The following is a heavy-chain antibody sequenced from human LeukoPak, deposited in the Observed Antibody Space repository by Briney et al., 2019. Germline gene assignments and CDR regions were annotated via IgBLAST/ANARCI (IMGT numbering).Heavy chain of an antibody. D-gene: IGHD2-21*02. CDR2: IYTSGST. J-gene: IGHJ4*02. Sequence: SQTLSLTCTVSGGSISSGSYYWSWIRQPAGTGLEWIGRIYTSGSTNYNPSLKSRVTISVDTSKSQFSLKLSSVTAADTAVYYCAREGGGYCGGDCYSYYFDYWGQGTLVTVSS. CDR1: GGSISSGSYY. CDR3: AREGGGYCGGDCYSYYFDY. V-gene: IGHV4-61*02.